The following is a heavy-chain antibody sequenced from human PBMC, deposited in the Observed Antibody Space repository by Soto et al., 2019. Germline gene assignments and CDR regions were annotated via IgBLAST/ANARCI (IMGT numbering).Heavy chain of an antibody. D-gene: IGHD3-22*01. Sequence: ASETLSLTCTVSGGSISSSSYYWGWIRQPPGKGLEWIGSIYYSGSTYYNPSLKSRVTISVDTPKNQFSLKLSSVTAADTAVYYCARRLYYDSSGFEGGGMDVWGQGTTVT. CDR3: ARRLYYDSSGFEGGGMDV. J-gene: IGHJ6*02. CDR2: IYYSGST. V-gene: IGHV4-39*01. CDR1: GGSISSSSYY.